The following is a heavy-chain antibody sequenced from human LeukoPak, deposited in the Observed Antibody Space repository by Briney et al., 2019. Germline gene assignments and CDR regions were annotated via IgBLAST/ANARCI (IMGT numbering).Heavy chain of an antibody. Sequence: ASVKVSCKASGYTSTSYYMHWVRQAPGQGLEWMGIINPSGGSTSYAQKFQGRVTMTRDTSTSTVYMELSSLRSEDTAVYYCAVPRMAVAGPFDYWGQGTLVTFSS. V-gene: IGHV1-46*01. CDR2: INPSGGST. D-gene: IGHD6-19*01. CDR3: AVPRMAVAGPFDY. J-gene: IGHJ4*02. CDR1: GYTSTSYY.